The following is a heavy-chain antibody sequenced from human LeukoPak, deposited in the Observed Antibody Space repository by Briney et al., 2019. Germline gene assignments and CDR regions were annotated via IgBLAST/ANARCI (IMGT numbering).Heavy chain of an antibody. CDR2: IDQDGSEK. CDR1: GFTFSSYG. J-gene: IGHJ4*02. Sequence: GGSLRLSCAASGFTFSSYGMHWVRQAPGRGLEWVANIDQDGSEKYYVDSVKGRFTISRDNARNSLYLQMNSLRAEDTAVYYWARGRFSYDNTGYSSFYYWGQGTLVTVSS. CDR3: ARGRFSYDNTGYSSFYY. V-gene: IGHV3-7*01. D-gene: IGHD3-22*01.